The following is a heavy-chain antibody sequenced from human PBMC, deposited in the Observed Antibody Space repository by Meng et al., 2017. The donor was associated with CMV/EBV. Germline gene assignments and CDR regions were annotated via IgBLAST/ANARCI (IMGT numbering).Heavy chain of an antibody. V-gene: IGHV2-5*02. Sequence: QIHLEGFGPLLVQPTTTLTRACTLSGFSLSTSGVGVGWIRQPPGKALELLALIYWDDDKRYSPSLKSRLTITKDTSKNQVVLTMTNMDPVDTATYYCAHRHCGGDCYPLNYFDYWGQGTLVTVSS. J-gene: IGHJ4*02. CDR2: IYWDDDK. CDR1: GFSLSTSGVG. D-gene: IGHD2-21*02. CDR3: AHRHCGGDCYPLNYFDY.